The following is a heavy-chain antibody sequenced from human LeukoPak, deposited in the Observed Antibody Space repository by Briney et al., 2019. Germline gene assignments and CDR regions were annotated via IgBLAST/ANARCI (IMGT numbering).Heavy chain of an antibody. D-gene: IGHD2-2*01. Sequence: EASVKVSCKASGGTFSSYAISWVRQAPGQGLEWMGGIIPIFGTANYAQKFQGRVTITADESTSTAYMELSSLRSEDTAVYYCARVVPAGSYYYGMDVWGQGTTVTVSS. V-gene: IGHV1-69*13. J-gene: IGHJ6*02. CDR1: GGTFSSYA. CDR2: IIPIFGTA. CDR3: ARVVPAGSYYYGMDV.